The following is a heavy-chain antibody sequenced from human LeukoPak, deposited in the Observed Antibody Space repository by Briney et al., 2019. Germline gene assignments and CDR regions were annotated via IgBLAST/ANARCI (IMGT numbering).Heavy chain of an antibody. CDR1: GFTFSAYW. V-gene: IGHV3-7*03. D-gene: IGHD6-19*01. CDR3: AKVPRYSSGWYGS. Sequence: GGSLRLSCAASGFTFSAYWMSWVRQAPGKGLEWVANIKQDGSEQYYVDSVKGRFTISRDNAKNSLYLQMNSLRAEDTALYYCAKVPRYSSGWYGSWGQGTLVTVSS. CDR2: IKQDGSEQ. J-gene: IGHJ4*02.